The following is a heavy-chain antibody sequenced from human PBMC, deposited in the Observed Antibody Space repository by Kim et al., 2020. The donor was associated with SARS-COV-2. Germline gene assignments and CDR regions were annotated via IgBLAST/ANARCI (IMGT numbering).Heavy chain of an antibody. D-gene: IGHD2-15*01. J-gene: IGHJ5*02. V-gene: IGHV4-31*02. Sequence: YPPSLKSRVTISVDTSKHQFSTRLSSVTAAHTAVYYCARDLAATPGWFDPWGQGTLVTVSS. CDR3: ARDLAATPGWFDP.